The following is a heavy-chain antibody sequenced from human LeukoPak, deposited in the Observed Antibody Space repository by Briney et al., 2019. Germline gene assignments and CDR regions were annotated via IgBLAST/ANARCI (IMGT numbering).Heavy chain of an antibody. D-gene: IGHD3-9*01. J-gene: IGHJ5*02. CDR3: ARQTCNDILTGTKNWFDP. CDR1: GGSVSSGSYY. CDR2: IYYSGST. Sequence: SETLSLTCTVSGGSVSSGSYYWGWIRQPPRKGLEWIGTIYYSGSTYYNPSLKSRVTISVDTSKNQFSLKLSSVTAADTAVYYCARQTCNDILTGTKNWFDPWGQGTLVTVSS. V-gene: IGHV4-39*01.